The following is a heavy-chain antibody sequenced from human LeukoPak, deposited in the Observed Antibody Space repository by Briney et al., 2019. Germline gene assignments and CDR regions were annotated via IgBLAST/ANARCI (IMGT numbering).Heavy chain of an antibody. Sequence: SETLSLTCTVSGGSISSGGYYWSWIRQHPGKGLGWIGYIYYSGSTYYNPSLKSRVTISVDTSKNQFSLKLSSVTAADTAVYYCASSVYSSSWYYYYYGMDVWGQGTTVTVSS. CDR3: ASSVYSSSWYYYYYGMDV. CDR2: IYYSGST. J-gene: IGHJ6*02. V-gene: IGHV4-31*03. D-gene: IGHD6-13*01. CDR1: GGSISSGGYY.